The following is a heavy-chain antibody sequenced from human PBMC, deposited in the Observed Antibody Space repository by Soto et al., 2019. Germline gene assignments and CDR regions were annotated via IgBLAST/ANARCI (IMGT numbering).Heavy chain of an antibody. V-gene: IGHV1-69*12. Sequence: QVQLVQSGAEVKKPGSSVKVSCKASGGTFSSYAISWVRQAPGQGLEWMGGIIPIFGTANYAQKFQGRVTIAEXXSXSIXYMELSSLRSEDAAVYYCARERIKSICTSCYYFDYWGQGTLVTVSS. CDR3: ARERIKSICTSCYYFDY. CDR2: IIPIFGTA. CDR1: GGTFSSYA. J-gene: IGHJ4*02. D-gene: IGHD2-2*01.